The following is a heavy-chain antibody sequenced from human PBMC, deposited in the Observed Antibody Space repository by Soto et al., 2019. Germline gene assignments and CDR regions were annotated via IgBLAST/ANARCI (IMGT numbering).Heavy chain of an antibody. Sequence: QVQLVQSGAEVKKPGSSVKVSCKASGGTFSRYAISWVRQAPGQGLEWMGGSIPIFGTANYAQKFQGRVTSTADESASTAYMELSSLRSEDTGVYYCAREQYDGGYDYGMDVWCQGSNVTGS. D-gene: IGHD3-10*01. J-gene: IGHJ6*02. CDR3: AREQYDGGYDYGMDV. CDR2: SIPIFGTA. V-gene: IGHV1-69*01. CDR1: GGTFSRYA.